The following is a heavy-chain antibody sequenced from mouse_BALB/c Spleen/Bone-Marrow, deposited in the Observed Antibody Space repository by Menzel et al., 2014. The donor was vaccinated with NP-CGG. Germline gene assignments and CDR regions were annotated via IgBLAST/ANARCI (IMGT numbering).Heavy chain of an antibody. V-gene: IGHV1S81*02. J-gene: IGHJ4*01. D-gene: IGHD2-1*01. CDR2: INPSNGRT. CDR3: ARSYGNYYAMDY. Sequence: VQGVESGAELVKPGASVKLSCKASGYTFTSYWMHWVKQRPGQGLEWIGEINPSNGRTNYNEKFKSKATLTVDKSSSTAYMQLSSLTSEDSAVYYCARSYGNYYAMDYWGQGTSVTVSS. CDR1: GYTFTSYW.